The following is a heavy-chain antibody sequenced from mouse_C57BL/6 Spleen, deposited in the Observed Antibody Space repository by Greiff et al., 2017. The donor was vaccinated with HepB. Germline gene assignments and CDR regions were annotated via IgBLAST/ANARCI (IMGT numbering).Heavy chain of an antibody. J-gene: IGHJ4*01. D-gene: IGHD2-3*01. CDR3: ARCDGPYALDY. Sequence: QVQLQQPGAELVRPGSSVKLSCKASGYTFTSYWMDWVKQRPGQGLEWIGNIYPSDSETHYNQKFKDKATLTVDKSSSTAYMQLSSLTSEDSAFYYCARCDGPYALDYWGQGTSVTVSS. V-gene: IGHV1-61*01. CDR1: GYTFTSYW. CDR2: IYPSDSET.